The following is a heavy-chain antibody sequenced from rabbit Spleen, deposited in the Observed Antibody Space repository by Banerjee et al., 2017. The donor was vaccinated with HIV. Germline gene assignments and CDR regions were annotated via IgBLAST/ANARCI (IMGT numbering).Heavy chain of an antibody. Sequence: QEQLVESGGGLVQPGGSLKLSCKGSGFDFSDYGVSWVRQAPGKGLEWIGYIDPVFGRTYYASWVNGRFTILSHNAQNTLYLQLNSLTAADTATYFCVRDRANIGGDFGPYYFDLWGQGTLVTVS. J-gene: IGHJ4*01. D-gene: IGHD2-1*01. V-gene: IGHV1S47*01. CDR3: VRDRANIGGDFGPYYFDL. CDR1: GFDFSDYG. CDR2: IDPVFGRT.